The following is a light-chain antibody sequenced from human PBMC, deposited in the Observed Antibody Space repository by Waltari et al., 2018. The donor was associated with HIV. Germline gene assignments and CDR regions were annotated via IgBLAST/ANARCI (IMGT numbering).Light chain of an antibody. V-gene: IGLV2-11*01. J-gene: IGLJ1*01. CDR1: SSDVGGYNYVSWNY. CDR2: DVS. Sequence: QSALTQPRSVSGSPGQSVTISCTGSSSDVGGYNYVSWNYVSWYQQHPGKAPNFILYDVSKPPSWVPDRFSGSKSDNAASLTISWLQVEDEADYYCCSYAGSSSFRVFGTGTKVSVL. CDR3: CSYAGSSSFRV.